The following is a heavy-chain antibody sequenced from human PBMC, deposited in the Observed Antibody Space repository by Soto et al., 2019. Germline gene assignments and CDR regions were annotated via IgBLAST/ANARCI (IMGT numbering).Heavy chain of an antibody. CDR2: IYYSGSA. CDR3: ARGVGFGYYYYHMDL. J-gene: IGHJ6*02. D-gene: IGHD3-10*01. CDR1: GDSVTSVSDC. V-gene: IGHV4-61*01. Sequence: SETLSLTCTVSGDSVTSVSDCWSWIRQPPGKGLEWIGYIYYSGSADYNPSLGSRVTISIDTSKNQFSLKLTSVTAADTAVYYCARGVGFGYYYYHMDLWGQGTTVTVSS.